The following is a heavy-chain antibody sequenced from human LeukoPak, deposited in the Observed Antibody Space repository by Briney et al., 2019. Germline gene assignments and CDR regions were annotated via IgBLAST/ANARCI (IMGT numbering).Heavy chain of an antibody. D-gene: IGHD5-18*01. CDR1: GGTFSSYA. Sequence: SVKVSCKASGGTFSSYAISWVRQAPGQGLEWMGGIIPIFGTANYAQKFQGRVTITTDESTSTAYMELSSLGSEDTAVYYCARGGVQLWLMYAFDIWGQGTMVTVSS. V-gene: IGHV1-69*05. CDR2: IIPIFGTA. CDR3: ARGGVQLWLMYAFDI. J-gene: IGHJ3*02.